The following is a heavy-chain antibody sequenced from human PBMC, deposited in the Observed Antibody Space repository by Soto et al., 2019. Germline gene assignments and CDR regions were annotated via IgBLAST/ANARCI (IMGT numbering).Heavy chain of an antibody. Sequence: AVSWGSSSSNKLWRMVRQAPGKGLEWIGEIHHRGNTNYNPSLKSRVTISVDKSMNHFSLNLNSMTAADTAVYYCARGGDWLFDYWGQGTLVTVSS. D-gene: IGHD3-9*01. V-gene: IGHV4-4*02. CDR2: IHHRGNT. J-gene: IGHJ4*02. CDR3: ARGGDWLFDY. CDR1: WGSSSSNKL.